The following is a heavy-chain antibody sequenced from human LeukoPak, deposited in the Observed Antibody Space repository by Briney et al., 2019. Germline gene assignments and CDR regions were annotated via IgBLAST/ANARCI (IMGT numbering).Heavy chain of an antibody. CDR2: IWNDASNK. V-gene: IGHV3-33*01. CDR1: GFTFSSFA. Sequence: PGGSLRLSCAASGFTFSSFAIHWVRQAPGKGLEWVAVIWNDASNKYYAGSVRGRFTISRDNSKNTLYLQMNSLRAEDAAVYYCARATEYSSSWFPDAFDIWGQGTMVTVSS. J-gene: IGHJ3*02. CDR3: ARATEYSSSWFPDAFDI. D-gene: IGHD6-13*01.